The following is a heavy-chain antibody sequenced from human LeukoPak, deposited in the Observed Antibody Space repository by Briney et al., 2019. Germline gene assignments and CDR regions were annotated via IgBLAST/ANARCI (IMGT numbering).Heavy chain of an antibody. Sequence: SETLSLTCTVSGASIINYYWSWIRQPPGKGLEWSGHIYYTGITNYNPSPKSRVTISMDTSKNHFSLKLSSVTAADTAVYYCARHGYYSGSGTFYYFDPWGQGTLVTVSS. CDR3: ARHGYYSGSGTFYYFDP. D-gene: IGHD3-10*01. V-gene: IGHV4-59*08. J-gene: IGHJ5*02. CDR1: GASIINYY. CDR2: IYYTGIT.